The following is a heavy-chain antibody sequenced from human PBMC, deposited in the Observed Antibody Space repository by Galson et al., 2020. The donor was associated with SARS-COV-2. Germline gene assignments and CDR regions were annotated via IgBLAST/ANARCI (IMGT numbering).Heavy chain of an antibody. Sequence: SSVKVSCKASGYTFSSYYIQWVRQAPGQGPEWMGIMNPSGGSTNYAQKFQGRVTMTRDTSTSTVYMELSSLRSEDTAVYYCARGREYRYGPLDHWGQGTLVTVPS. J-gene: IGHJ4*02. D-gene: IGHD5-18*01. CDR2: MNPSGGST. V-gene: IGHV1-46*01. CDR3: ARGREYRYGPLDH. CDR1: GYTFSSYY.